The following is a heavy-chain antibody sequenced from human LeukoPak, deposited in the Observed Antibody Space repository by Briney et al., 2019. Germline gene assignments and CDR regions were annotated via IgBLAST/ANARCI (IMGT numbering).Heavy chain of an antibody. D-gene: IGHD1/OR15-1a*01. CDR2: INHSGST. Sequence: SETLSLTCAVYGGSFSGYYWSWIRQPPGKGLEWIGEINHSGSTNYNPSLKSRVTISVDTSKNQFSLKLGSVTAADTAVYYWARKGAGAGPRGYFQHGGKAPWSPSPQ. CDR1: GGSFSGYY. V-gene: IGHV4-34*01. J-gene: IGHJ1*01. CDR3: ARKGAGAGPRGYFQ.